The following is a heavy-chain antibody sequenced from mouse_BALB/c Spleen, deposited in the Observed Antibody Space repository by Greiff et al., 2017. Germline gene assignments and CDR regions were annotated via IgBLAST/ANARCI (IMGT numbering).Heavy chain of an antibody. CDR2: IDPSDRYT. J-gene: IGHJ3*01. D-gene: IGHD2-3*01. V-gene: IGHV1S127*01. Sequence: QVQLQQPGAELVKPGASVKMSCKASGYTFTSYWMHWVKQRPGQGLEWIGVIDPSDRYTSYNQKLKGKATLTVDTSSSTAYMQLSSLTSEDSAVYYCTRWEEDGCPFADWGQGTLVTVSA. CDR1: GYTFTSYW. CDR3: TRWEEDGCPFAD.